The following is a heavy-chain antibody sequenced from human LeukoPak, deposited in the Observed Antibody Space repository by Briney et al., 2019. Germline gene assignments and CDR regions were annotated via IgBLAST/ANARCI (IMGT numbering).Heavy chain of an antibody. CDR1: GGSISSYY. J-gene: IGHJ3*02. CDR2: IYYSGGT. V-gene: IGHV4-59*12. D-gene: IGHD6-13*01. CDR3: ARDRPPYSSPDGAFDI. Sequence: SSETLSLTCTVSGGSISSYYWSWIRQPPGKGLEWIGYIYYSGGTNYNPSLKSRVTISVDTSKNQFSLKLSSVTAADTAVYYCARDRPPYSSPDGAFDIWGQGTMVTVSS.